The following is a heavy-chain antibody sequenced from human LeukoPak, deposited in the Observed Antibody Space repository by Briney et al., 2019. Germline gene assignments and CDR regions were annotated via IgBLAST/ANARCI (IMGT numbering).Heavy chain of an antibody. V-gene: IGHV4-4*07. Sequence: SETLSLTCTVSGGSISSYYWSWIRQPAGKGLEWIGRIYTSGSTNYNPSLKSRVTMSVDTSKNQFSLKLSSVTAADTAVYYCARHTSYYYGSGSRNYYYYYMDVWGKGTTVTVSS. CDR3: ARHTSYYYGSGSRNYYYYYMDV. CDR2: IYTSGST. J-gene: IGHJ6*03. D-gene: IGHD3-10*01. CDR1: GGSISSYY.